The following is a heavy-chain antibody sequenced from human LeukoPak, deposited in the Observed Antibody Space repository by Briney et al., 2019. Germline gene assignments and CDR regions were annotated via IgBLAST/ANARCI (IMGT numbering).Heavy chain of an antibody. CDR2: IKPDGSDK. D-gene: IGHD6-19*01. J-gene: IGHJ4*02. Sequence: GGSLRLSCAASGFTFNTYWMKWVRPAPGKGLEWVANIKPDGSDKFYVDSVKGRFTISRDNAKNSVYLQMNSLRAEETAVYYCSGRSGFSSVYWGQGTLVTVSS. CDR1: GFTFNTYW. V-gene: IGHV3-7*01. CDR3: SGRSGFSSVY.